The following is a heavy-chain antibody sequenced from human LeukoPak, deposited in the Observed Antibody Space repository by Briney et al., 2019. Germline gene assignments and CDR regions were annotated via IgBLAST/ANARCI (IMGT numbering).Heavy chain of an antibody. Sequence: GGSLRLSCTASGFTFGDHAMSWVRQAPGKGLEWVGFIRSKAYGGTTEYAASVKGRFIISRDDSKSIAYLQMNSLKTEDIAVYYCTRGPIQVWLYYGMDVWGQGTTVIVSS. V-gene: IGHV3-49*04. CDR2: IRSKAYGGTT. CDR1: GFTFGDHA. D-gene: IGHD5-18*01. CDR3: TRGPIQVWLYYGMDV. J-gene: IGHJ6*02.